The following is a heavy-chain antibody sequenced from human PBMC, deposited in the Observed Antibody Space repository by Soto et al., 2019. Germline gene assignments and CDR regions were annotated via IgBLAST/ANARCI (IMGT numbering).Heavy chain of an antibody. CDR3: ARVKPSSGRMPSGGKGAFDI. J-gene: IGHJ3*02. V-gene: IGHV3-21*01. D-gene: IGHD3-22*01. Sequence: GGSLRLSCAASGFTFSSYSMNWVRQAPGKGLEWVSSISSSSSYIYYADSVKGRFTISRDNAKNSLYLQMNSLRAEDTAVYYCARVKPSSGRMPSGGKGAFDIWGQGTMVTVSS. CDR2: ISSSSSYI. CDR1: GFTFSSYS.